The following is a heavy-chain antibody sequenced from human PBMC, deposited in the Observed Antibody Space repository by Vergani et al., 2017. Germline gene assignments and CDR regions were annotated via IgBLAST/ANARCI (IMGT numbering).Heavy chain of an antibody. CDR1: GFIFSDYN. CDR2: ISGRSSYV. V-gene: IGHV3-21*01. Sequence: EVQMVESGGGLVKPGGSLRLSCETSGFIFSDYNLNWVRQAPGSGLEWVASISGRSSYVNYAVSVKGRFTISRDNAKNSLYLDMSSLRAEDTAVYYCVRDVRVSRTWGQGTLVAVSS. J-gene: IGHJ3*01. CDR3: VRDVRVSRT.